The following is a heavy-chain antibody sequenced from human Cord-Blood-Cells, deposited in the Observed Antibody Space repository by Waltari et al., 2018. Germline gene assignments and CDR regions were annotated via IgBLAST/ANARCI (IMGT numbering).Heavy chain of an antibody. CDR1: GFTLSSSW. CDR2: IKQDGSEK. CDR3: ARDRAGGTFDY. Sequence: EVQLVESGGGLVQPGGSLRLPCAAPGFTLSSSWMSWVRQAPGKGLEWVANIKQDGSEKYYVDSVKGRFTISRDNAKNSLYLQMNSLRAEDTAVYYCARDRAGGTFDYWGQGTLVTVSS. V-gene: IGHV3-7*01. D-gene: IGHD3-16*01. J-gene: IGHJ4*02.